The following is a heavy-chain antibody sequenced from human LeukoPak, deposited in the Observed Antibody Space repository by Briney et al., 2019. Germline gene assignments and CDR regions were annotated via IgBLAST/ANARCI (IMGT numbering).Heavy chain of an antibody. CDR2: FDPEDGET. J-gene: IGHJ4*02. D-gene: IGHD3-10*01. V-gene: IGHV1-24*01. Sequence: ASVKVSCKVSGYTLTELSMPWVRQAPGKGLEWMGGFDPEDGETIYAQKFQGRVTMTEDTSTDTAYMELSSLRSEDTAVYYCATAIYYGSGSFDYWGQGTLVTVSS. CDR1: GYTLTELS. CDR3: ATAIYYGSGSFDY.